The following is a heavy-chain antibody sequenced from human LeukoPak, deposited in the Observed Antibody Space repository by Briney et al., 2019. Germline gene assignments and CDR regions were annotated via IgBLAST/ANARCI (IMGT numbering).Heavy chain of an antibody. V-gene: IGHV3-53*01. D-gene: IGHD1-26*01. CDR1: GFTVSSYY. CDR3: ASDSGSYYYYYGMDV. Sequence: GGSLRLSCAASGFTVSSYYMSWVRQAPGKGLEWVSVIYSGGSTYYADSVKGRFTISRDNSKNTLYLQMNSLRAEDTAVYYCASDSGSYYYYYGMDVWGQGTTVTVSS. J-gene: IGHJ6*02. CDR2: IYSGGST.